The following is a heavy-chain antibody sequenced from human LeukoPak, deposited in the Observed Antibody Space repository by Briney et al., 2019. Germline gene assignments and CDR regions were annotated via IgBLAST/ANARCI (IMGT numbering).Heavy chain of an antibody. CDR1: GGSISSYY. CDR3: ARASAEEDYDFWSGQGFDY. V-gene: IGHV4-59*12. Sequence: PSETLSLTCTVSGGSISSYYWSWIRQPPGKGLEWIGYIYYSGSTNYNPSLKSRVTISVDTSKNQFSLKLSSVTAADTAVYYCARASAEEDYDFWSGQGFDYWGQGTLVTVSS. D-gene: IGHD3-3*01. CDR2: IYYSGST. J-gene: IGHJ4*02.